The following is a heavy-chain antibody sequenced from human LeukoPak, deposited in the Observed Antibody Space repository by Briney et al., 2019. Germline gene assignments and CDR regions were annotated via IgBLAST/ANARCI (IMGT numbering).Heavy chain of an antibody. D-gene: IGHD3-10*02. CDR2: INGSGDTT. Sequence: GGSLRLSCAASGFTFSSNAMSWVRQAPGKGLEWVSVINGSGDTTYYADSVKGRFTISRDNSKNTLFLQMNSLRAEDTAVYYCAKTDYYVRFDPWGQGTLVTDSS. CDR3: AKTDYYVRFDP. J-gene: IGHJ5*02. V-gene: IGHV3-23*01. CDR1: GFTFSSNA.